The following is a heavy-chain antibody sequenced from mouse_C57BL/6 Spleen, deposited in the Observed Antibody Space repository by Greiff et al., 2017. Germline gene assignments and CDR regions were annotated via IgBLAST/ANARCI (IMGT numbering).Heavy chain of an antibody. CDR2: INPSTGGT. CDR1: GYSFTGYY. Sequence: EVQLQQSGPELVKPGASVKISCKASGYSFTGYYMNWVKQSPEKSLEWIGEINPSTGGTTYNQKFKAKATLTVDKSSSTAYMQLKSLTSEDSAVYYCASVGLYYFDYWGQGTTLTVSS. J-gene: IGHJ2*01. V-gene: IGHV1-42*01. CDR3: ASVGLYYFDY.